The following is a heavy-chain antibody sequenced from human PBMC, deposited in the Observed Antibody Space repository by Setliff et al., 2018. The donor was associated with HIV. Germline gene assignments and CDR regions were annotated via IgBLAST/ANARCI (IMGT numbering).Heavy chain of an antibody. CDR3: AKVAPLPGTMDV. Sequence: LSCAASGFTFSSYAMSWVRQAPGKGLEWVSAISGNGGSSYYADSVKGRFTISRDNSKNTLYLQMNSLRAEDTALYYCAKVAPLPGTMDVWGQGTTVTVSS. CDR2: ISGNGGSS. J-gene: IGHJ6*02. D-gene: IGHD1-1*01. V-gene: IGHV3-23*01. CDR1: GFTFSSYA.